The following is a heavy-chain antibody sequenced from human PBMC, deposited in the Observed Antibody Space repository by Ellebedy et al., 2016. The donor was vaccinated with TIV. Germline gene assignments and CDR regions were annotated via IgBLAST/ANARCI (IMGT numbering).Heavy chain of an antibody. CDR2: INHSGST. J-gene: IGHJ6*02. Sequence: SETLSLXXAVYGGSFSGYYWSWIRQPPGKGLEWIGEINHSGSTNYNPSLKSRVTISVDTSKNQFSLKLSSVTAADTAVYYCARGRGGYCSGGSCYYYYGMDVWGQGTTVTVSS. D-gene: IGHD2-15*01. CDR1: GGSFSGYY. V-gene: IGHV4-34*01. CDR3: ARGRGGYCSGGSCYYYYGMDV.